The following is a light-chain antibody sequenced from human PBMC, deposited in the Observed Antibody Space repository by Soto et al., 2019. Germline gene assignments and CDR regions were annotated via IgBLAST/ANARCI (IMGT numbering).Light chain of an antibody. V-gene: IGLV2-14*01. Sequence: HSALTQPASVSGSPGQSTAISRTGTSSDIRSYNYVSWYQQHPGKAPKLIIHEVSNRPSGISDHFSGSKSGNTASLTISGLQADDEADYYCSSHTTYSTRIFGTGTKVTVL. CDR1: SSDIRSYNY. CDR3: SSHTTYSTRI. CDR2: EVS. J-gene: IGLJ1*01.